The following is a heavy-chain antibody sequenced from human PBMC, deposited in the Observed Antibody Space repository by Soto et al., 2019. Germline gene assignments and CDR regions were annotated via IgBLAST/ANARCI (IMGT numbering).Heavy chain of an antibody. Sequence: GGSLRPSCAAVGFTFSSFAISWVSQAPGKGLDWVSAMRGSGGSTYSPPPVRSRSTISRANPKNSRYLQMNSRRAEDTAGYYCAKEDSSSSHFQHWGQGTLVTVSS. CDR2: MRGSGGST. V-gene: IGHV3-23*01. CDR1: GFTFSSFA. D-gene: IGHD6-6*01. CDR3: AKEDSSSSHFQH. J-gene: IGHJ1*01.